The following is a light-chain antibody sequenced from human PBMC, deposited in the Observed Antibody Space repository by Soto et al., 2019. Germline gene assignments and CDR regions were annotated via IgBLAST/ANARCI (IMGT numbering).Light chain of an antibody. CDR3: ASWDDSLFGRV. V-gene: IGLV1-44*01. Sequence: QSLLTQPPSASGTPGQRFTISCSGSSSNIGSNTVNWYQQLPGTAPKLLIYSNNQRPSGVPDRFSGSKSGASASLVISGLRSEDEADYFCASWDDSLFGRVFGGGTKVTVL. CDR2: SNN. J-gene: IGLJ3*02. CDR1: SSNIGSNT.